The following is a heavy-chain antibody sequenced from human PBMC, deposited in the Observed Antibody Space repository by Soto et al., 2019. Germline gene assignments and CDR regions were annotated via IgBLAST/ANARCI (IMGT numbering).Heavy chain of an antibody. J-gene: IGHJ3*01. Sequence: PGGSLRLSCAASGFTFGEYAMHWVLQAPWKGLEWVSGISWNSGSIGYADSVKGRFTISRDNAKNSLYLQMNSLRAEDTAVYYCARDQLYYNDISGRPLNAFDVWGQGTMVTVSS. D-gene: IGHD3-22*01. V-gene: IGHV3-9*01. CDR3: ARDQLYYNDISGRPLNAFDV. CDR2: ISWNSGSI. CDR1: GFTFGEYA.